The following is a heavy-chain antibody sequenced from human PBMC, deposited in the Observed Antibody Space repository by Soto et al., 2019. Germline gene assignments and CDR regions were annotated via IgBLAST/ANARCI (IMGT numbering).Heavy chain of an antibody. CDR2: INSDGSST. CDR3: ERGSRAFGRDV. CDR1: GFTFSSYW. Sequence: PGGSLRLSCAASGFTFSSYWMHWVRQAPGKGLVWVSRINSDGSSTSYADSVKGRFTISRDSAKNTLYLQMNSLRAEDTAVYYWERGSRAFGRDVGGQGTTVTVSS. J-gene: IGHJ6*02. V-gene: IGHV3-74*01.